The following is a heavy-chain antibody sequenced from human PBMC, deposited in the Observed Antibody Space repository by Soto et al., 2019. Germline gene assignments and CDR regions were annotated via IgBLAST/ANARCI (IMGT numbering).Heavy chain of an antibody. CDR2: TSHDGDSK. Sequence: QVQLVESGGGVVQPGRSLRLSCAASGFTFRTYGMHWARQAPGKGLEWLAMTSHDGDSKYYADSVKGRFTISRDNSKNTLYLQMNTLGAEASALYYCFTIFGVASDFWGQGTMVTVSS. CDR3: FTIFGVASDF. D-gene: IGHD3-3*01. CDR1: GFTFRTYG. J-gene: IGHJ4*01. V-gene: IGHV3-30*03.